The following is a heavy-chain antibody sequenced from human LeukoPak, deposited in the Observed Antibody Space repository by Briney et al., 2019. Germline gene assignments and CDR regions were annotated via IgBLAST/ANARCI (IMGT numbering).Heavy chain of an antibody. CDR3: ARGAYSGYSSSWYYY. V-gene: IGHV1-69*06. Sequence: ASVKVSCKASGYILTDYYMHWVRQAPGQGLEWMGGIIPIFGTANYAQKFQGRVTITADKSTSTAYMELSSLRSEDTAVYYCARGAYSGYSSSWYYYWGQGTLVTVSS. D-gene: IGHD6-13*01. CDR1: GYILTDYY. J-gene: IGHJ4*02. CDR2: IIPIFGTA.